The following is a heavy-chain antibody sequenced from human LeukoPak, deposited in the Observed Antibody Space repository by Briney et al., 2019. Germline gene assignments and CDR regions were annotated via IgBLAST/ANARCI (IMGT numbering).Heavy chain of an antibody. CDR1: GGSISSGSYY. D-gene: IGHD6-19*01. CDR2: IYTSGST. CDR3: ARDRGSSGWGGDY. J-gene: IGHJ4*02. Sequence: SETLSLTCTVSGGSISSGSYYWSWIRQPAGKGLEWIGRIYTSGSTNYNPSLKSRVTISVDTSKNQFSLKLSSVTAADTAVYYCARDRGSSGWGGDYWGQGTLVTVSS. V-gene: IGHV4-61*02.